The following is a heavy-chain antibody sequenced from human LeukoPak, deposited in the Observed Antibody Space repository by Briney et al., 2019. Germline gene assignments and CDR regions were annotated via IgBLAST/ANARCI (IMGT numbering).Heavy chain of an antibody. J-gene: IGHJ4*02. Sequence: GESLKFSCQASGSTFSIYWSGWVGQLPGKGLEWMGIIYPVDSDTRYSPSFEGPVTMSADTSISSSYLQWSSLKASDTAIYHCARQPIYSSVRKYFDSWGQGTLVTVSS. D-gene: IGHD6-19*01. V-gene: IGHV5-51*02. CDR1: GSTFSIYW. CDR2: IYPVDSDT. CDR3: ARQPIYSSVRKYFDS.